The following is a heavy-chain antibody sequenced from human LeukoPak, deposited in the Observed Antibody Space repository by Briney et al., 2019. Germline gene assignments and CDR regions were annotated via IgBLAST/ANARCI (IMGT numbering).Heavy chain of an antibody. V-gene: IGHV3-15*01. CDR3: TSDPRQIAAADI. J-gene: IGHJ4*02. Sequence: PGGSLRLSCAASGFTFSDVWMTWVRQAPGKGLEWVGRIKRKNDGGATEYAAPVKGRFTISRDDSKNTLFLQMNSLKPEDTAVYYCTSDPRQIAAADIWGQGTLVTVSS. CDR1: GFTFSDVW. D-gene: IGHD6-13*01. CDR2: IKRKNDGGAT.